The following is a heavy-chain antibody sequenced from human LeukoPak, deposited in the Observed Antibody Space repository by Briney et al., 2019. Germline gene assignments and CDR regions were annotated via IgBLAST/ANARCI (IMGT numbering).Heavy chain of an antibody. D-gene: IGHD4-17*01. Sequence: PSETLSLTCTVSGGSMNNNYWSWIRQPAGKGLEWVGRIHSSGSTNYNPSLKSRVTMSVDTSKNQFSLKLSSVTAADTAVYYCARYYGDYQNWFDPWGQGTLVTVSS. J-gene: IGHJ5*02. CDR3: ARYYGDYQNWFDP. CDR2: IHSSGST. V-gene: IGHV4-4*07. CDR1: GGSMNNNY.